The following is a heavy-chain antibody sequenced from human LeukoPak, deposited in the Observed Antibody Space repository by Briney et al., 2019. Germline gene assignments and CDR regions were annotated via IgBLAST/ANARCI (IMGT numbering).Heavy chain of an antibody. D-gene: IGHD4-17*01. CDR1: GFTFSTYA. V-gene: IGHV3-23*01. Sequence: GGSLRLSCAASGFTFSTYAMSWVRQAPGKGLEWVSTISDSGANTYYADSVRGRFTISRDNSKNTLYLQMNSLRAEDTAVYYCAKGRSAYDYWGQGTLVTVSS. CDR2: ISDSGANT. J-gene: IGHJ4*02. CDR3: AKGRSAYDY.